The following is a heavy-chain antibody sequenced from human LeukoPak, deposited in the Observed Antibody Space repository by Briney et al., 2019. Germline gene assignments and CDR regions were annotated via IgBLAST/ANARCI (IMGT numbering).Heavy chain of an antibody. Sequence: ASVKVSCTASGYTFTGYYMHWVRQAPGQGLEWMGWINPNSGATNYAQKFQGRVTMTRDTSITTAYMELSRLTSDDTAVYYCARDRLTGGGPDYWGQGTLVTVSS. CDR3: ARDRLTGGGPDY. CDR2: INPNSGAT. CDR1: GYTFTGYY. D-gene: IGHD3-16*01. J-gene: IGHJ4*02. V-gene: IGHV1-2*02.